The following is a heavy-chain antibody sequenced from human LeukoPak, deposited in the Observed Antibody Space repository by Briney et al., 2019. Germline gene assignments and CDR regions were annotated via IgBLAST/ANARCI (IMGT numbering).Heavy chain of an antibody. V-gene: IGHV4-59*11. CDR2: MYSGGGT. CDR3: ARLHASRAEEFDP. J-gene: IGHJ5*02. CDR1: GGSISGHY. Sequence: PSETLSPTCTVSGGSISGHYWSWIRQSPGTALEWIGYMYSGGGTNYNPSLNSRVTISVDMSKNQFSLKLTSVTAADTAIYYCARLHASRAEEFDPWGQGTLVTVSS. D-gene: IGHD3-16*01.